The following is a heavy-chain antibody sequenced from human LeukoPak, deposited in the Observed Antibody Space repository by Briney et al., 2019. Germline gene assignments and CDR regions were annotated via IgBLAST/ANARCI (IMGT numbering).Heavy chain of an antibody. D-gene: IGHD6-19*01. Sequence: SETLSLTCTVSGGSISSYYWGWIRQPPGKGLEWIGSIYYSGSTCYNPSLKSRVTISVDTSKNQFSLKLSSVTAADTAVYYCARGSSGFIYYYYYGMDVWGQGTTVTVSS. J-gene: IGHJ6*02. CDR1: GGSISSYY. CDR2: IYYSGST. V-gene: IGHV4-39*07. CDR3: ARGSSGFIYYYYYGMDV.